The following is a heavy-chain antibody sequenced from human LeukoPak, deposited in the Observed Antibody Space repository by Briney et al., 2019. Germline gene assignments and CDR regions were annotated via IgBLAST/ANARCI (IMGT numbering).Heavy chain of an antibody. J-gene: IGHJ4*02. CDR2: IRYDGSNK. V-gene: IGHV3-30*02. Sequence: PGGSRRLSCAASGFTFKSYAVYWVRQAPGKGLEWVAFIRYDGSNKYYADSVKGRFTISRDNSKNTLYLQMNSLRAEDTAVYYCAKDHTVGATFGVYFDYWGQGTLVTVSS. CDR1: GFTFKSYA. D-gene: IGHD1-26*01. CDR3: AKDHTVGATFGVYFDY.